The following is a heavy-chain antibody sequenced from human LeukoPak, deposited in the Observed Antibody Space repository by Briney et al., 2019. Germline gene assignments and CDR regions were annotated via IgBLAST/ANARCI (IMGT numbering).Heavy chain of an antibody. CDR2: IYYSGST. J-gene: IGHJ4*02. D-gene: IGHD5-12*01. V-gene: IGHV4-31*03. CDR3: ARGYSGYGSDY. Sequence: SETLSLTRTVSGGSISSGGYYWSWIRQHPGKGLEWIGYIYYSGSTYYNPSLKSRVTISVDTSKNQFSLKLSSVTAADTAVYYCARGYSGYGSDYWGQGTLVTVSS. CDR1: GGSISSGGYY.